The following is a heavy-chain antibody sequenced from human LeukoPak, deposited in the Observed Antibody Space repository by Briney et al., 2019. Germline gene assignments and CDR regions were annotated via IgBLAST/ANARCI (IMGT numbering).Heavy chain of an antibody. CDR2: ISAYNGNT. V-gene: IGHV1-18*01. Sequence: ASVKVSCKASGYTFTSYGISWVRQAPGQGLEWMGWISAYNGNTNYAQKLQGRVTMTTDTSTSTAYMELRSLRSDDTAVYYCASAIPGPHSGSYPDYWGQGTLVTVSS. D-gene: IGHD3-10*01. CDR1: GYTFTSYG. CDR3: ASAIPGPHSGSYPDY. J-gene: IGHJ4*02.